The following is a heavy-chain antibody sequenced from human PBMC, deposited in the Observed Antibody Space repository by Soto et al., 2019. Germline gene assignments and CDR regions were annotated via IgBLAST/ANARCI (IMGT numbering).Heavy chain of an antibody. CDR1: GLSLSTSGVG. CDR3: AHRRSYYDSLTPFDY. Sequence: QITLKESGPTLVKPTQTLTLTCTFSGLSLSTSGVGVGWIRQPPGKALEWLALIYWDDDKRYSPSLKSRLTITNDTTKTAVVLTMTNMDPVDTATYYCAHRRSYYDSLTPFDYWGQGTLVTVSS. J-gene: IGHJ4*02. CDR2: IYWDDDK. V-gene: IGHV2-5*02. D-gene: IGHD3-9*01.